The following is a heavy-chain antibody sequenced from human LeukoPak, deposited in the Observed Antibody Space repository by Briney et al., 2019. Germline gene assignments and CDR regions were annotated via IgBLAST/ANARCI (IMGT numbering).Heavy chain of an antibody. CDR2: MNPNSGNT. CDR3: ARTGWGSDAFDI. V-gene: IGHV1-8*01. J-gene: IGHJ3*02. Sequence: ASVKVSCKASGYTFTSYDINWVRQATGQGLEWMGWMNPNSGNTGYAQKFQGRVTMTRNTSISTAYVELSSLRPEDTAVYYCARTGWGSDAFDIWGQGTMATVSS. CDR1: GYTFTSYD. D-gene: IGHD7-27*01.